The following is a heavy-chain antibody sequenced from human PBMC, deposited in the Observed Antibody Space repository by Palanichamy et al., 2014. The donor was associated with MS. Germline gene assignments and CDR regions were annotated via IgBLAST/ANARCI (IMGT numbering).Heavy chain of an antibody. J-gene: IGHJ4*02. CDR2: NIPILGIS. CDR1: RGTFSSYA. V-gene: IGHV1-69*04. D-gene: IGHD2-21*01. CDR3: ARGQGDYDGDSYYKY. Sequence: QVQLVQSGAEVRKPGSSVRVSCKASRGTFSSYAINWVRQAPGQGLEWIGRNIPILGISKYSQKFQDRVTTTADKPTNTAYMELSSLTTEDTAVYYCARGQGDYDGDSYYKYWGQGTLVTVSS.